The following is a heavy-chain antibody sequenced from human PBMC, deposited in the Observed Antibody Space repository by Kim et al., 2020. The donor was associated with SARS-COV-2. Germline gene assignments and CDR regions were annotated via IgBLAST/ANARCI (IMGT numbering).Heavy chain of an antibody. CDR2: ISWNSGSI. D-gene: IGHD3-22*01. J-gene: IGHJ4*02. CDR3: AKDLGGYYDSSVGGYFDY. V-gene: IGHV3-9*01. CDR1: GFTFDDYA. Sequence: GGSLRLSCAASGFTFDDYAMHWVRQAPGKGLEWVSGISWNSGSIGYADSVKGRFTISRDNAKNSLYLQMNSLRAEDTALYYCAKDLGGYYDSSVGGYFDYWGQGTLVTVSS.